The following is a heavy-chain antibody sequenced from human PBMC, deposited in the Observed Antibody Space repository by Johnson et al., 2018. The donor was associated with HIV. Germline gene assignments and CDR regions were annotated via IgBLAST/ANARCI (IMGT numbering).Heavy chain of an antibody. CDR1: GFTFSSYG. Sequence: QVQLVESGGGVVQPGGSLRLSCAASGFTFSSYGMHWVRQAPGKVLEWVAFIRYDGGNKYYADSVKGRFTISRDNSKNTLYLQMNSLRAEDTAVYYCARFPPGERDDAFDIWGQGTMVTVSS. CDR2: IRYDGGNK. CDR3: ARFPPGERDDAFDI. V-gene: IGHV3-30*02. D-gene: IGHD1-1*01. J-gene: IGHJ3*02.